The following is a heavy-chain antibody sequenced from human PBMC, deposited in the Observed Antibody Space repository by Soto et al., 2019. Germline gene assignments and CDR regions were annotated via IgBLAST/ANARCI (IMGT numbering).Heavy chain of an antibody. J-gene: IGHJ4*02. CDR2: INHSGST. V-gene: IGHV4-34*01. Sequence: PSETLSLTCAVYGGSFSGYYWTWIRQPPGTWLEWIVEINHSGSTNYNPSLKCRVTISVDTSKNQFSLKLTSVTAADTAVYFCARDKITGLFDYWGQGTLVTVSS. CDR1: GGSFSGYY. D-gene: IGHD2-8*02. CDR3: ARDKITGLFDY.